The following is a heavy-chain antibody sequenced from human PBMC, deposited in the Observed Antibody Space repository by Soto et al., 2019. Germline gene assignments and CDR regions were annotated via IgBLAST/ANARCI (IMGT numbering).Heavy chain of an antibody. CDR1: GFSFRNYA. Sequence: EVLLLESGGGMVQPGGSLRLSCAASGFSFRNYAMNWVRQAPGKGLEWVSAISNSFSDGNTHYADSVKGRFTISRDNDKNTVFLEMNRLRADATAVYYCAKVFSPEGGNYFEYWGQGTLVPVSS. CDR2: ISNSFSDGNT. CDR3: AKVFSPEGGNYFEY. V-gene: IGHV3-23*01. J-gene: IGHJ4*02.